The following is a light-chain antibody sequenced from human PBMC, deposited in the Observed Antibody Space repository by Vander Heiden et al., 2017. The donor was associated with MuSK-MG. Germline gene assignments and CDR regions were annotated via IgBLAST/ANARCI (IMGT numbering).Light chain of an antibody. CDR1: SLRSYY. V-gene: IGLV3-19*01. CDR3: NARDSSGNNRVG. J-gene: IGLJ2*01. Sequence: SSELTQDPAVSVALGQTVRIKCQGDSLRSYYAIWYQQKPGQAPVLVIYGKNNRPSGSPDRFSGSSSGNTASLTITGAQAEEEADYYCNARDSSGNNRVGFGGGTKLTVL. CDR2: GKN.